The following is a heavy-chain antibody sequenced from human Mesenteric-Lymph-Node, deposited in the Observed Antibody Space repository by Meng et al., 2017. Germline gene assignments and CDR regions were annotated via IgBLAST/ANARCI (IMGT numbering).Heavy chain of an antibody. V-gene: IGHV4-4*09. D-gene: IGHD6-6*01. CDR2: NSTTWYT. CDR1: WRNSATWN. Sequence: QQPRNEAGTAPGNLSDSLTASGTSFWRNSATWNWHWIRQPAGQGLLCSWYNSTTWYTNYAPSMKSRITISLDTSKNQFSLKLSSVTAADTAVYYCARDVTARSSCFNYWGQGTLVTVSS. J-gene: IGHJ4*02. CDR3: ARDVTARSSCFNY.